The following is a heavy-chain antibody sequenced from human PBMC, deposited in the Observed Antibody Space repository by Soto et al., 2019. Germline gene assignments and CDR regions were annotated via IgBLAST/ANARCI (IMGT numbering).Heavy chain of an antibody. V-gene: IGHV3-74*01. D-gene: IGHD2-15*01. J-gene: IGHJ6*03. CDR1: GFTFSQYW. CDR3: ARGDCVRGTCYSLAGSFYYYMDV. Sequence: EVQLVESGGGLVQPGGSLRLSCAASGFTFSQYWMYWVRQAPGKGLVWVSRINSDGSVSSYADSVKGRLTISRDNVKNTLYLQMDSLRAEHTAVYYCARGDCVRGTCYSLAGSFYYYMDVWGTGTTVTVFS. CDR2: INSDGSVS.